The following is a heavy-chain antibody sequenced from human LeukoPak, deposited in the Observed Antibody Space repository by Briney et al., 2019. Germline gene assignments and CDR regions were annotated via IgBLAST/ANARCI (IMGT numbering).Heavy chain of an antibody. Sequence: SETLSLTCTVSGGSISSGDHYWSWIRQPPGKGLEWIGDIYYNGSTNCNPSLKSRVSISIDTSKNQFSLNLSSVTAADTAVYYCARSRYCSSTSCSTNWFDPWGQGTLVTVSS. CDR3: ARSRYCSSTSCSTNWFDP. D-gene: IGHD2-2*01. V-gene: IGHV4-30-4*01. CDR1: GGSISSGDHY. J-gene: IGHJ5*02. CDR2: IYYNGST.